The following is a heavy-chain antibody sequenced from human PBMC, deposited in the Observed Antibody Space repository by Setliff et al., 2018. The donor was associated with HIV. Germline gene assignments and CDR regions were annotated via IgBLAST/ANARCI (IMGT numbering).Heavy chain of an antibody. D-gene: IGHD4-17*01. Sequence: ASVKVSCKASGYTFTDYYMHWVRQAPGQRLEWMGRINPNSGGTNYAQNFQGRVTMTRDTSISTAYMELSRLRSDDTAVYYCARALYDYGDFHDAFDIWGQGTMVTVSS. CDR1: GYTFTDYY. J-gene: IGHJ3*02. CDR3: ARALYDYGDFHDAFDI. V-gene: IGHV1-2*06. CDR2: INPNSGGT.